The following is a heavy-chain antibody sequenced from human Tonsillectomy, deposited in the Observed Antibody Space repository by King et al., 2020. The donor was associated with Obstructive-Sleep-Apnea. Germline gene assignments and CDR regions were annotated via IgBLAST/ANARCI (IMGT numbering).Heavy chain of an antibody. J-gene: IGHJ6*02. D-gene: IGHD3-22*01. Sequence: QLVQSGAEVKKPGYSVKVSCKASGGTFSSYAISWVRQAPGQGLEWMGGIIPIFGTANYAQKFQGRVTITADESTSTAYMELSSLRSEDTAVYYCARGRITMIVGVIDYYYYGMDVWGQGTTVTVSS. CDR3: ARGRITMIVGVIDYYYYGMDV. V-gene: IGHV1-69*01. CDR1: GGTFSSYA. CDR2: IIPIFGTA.